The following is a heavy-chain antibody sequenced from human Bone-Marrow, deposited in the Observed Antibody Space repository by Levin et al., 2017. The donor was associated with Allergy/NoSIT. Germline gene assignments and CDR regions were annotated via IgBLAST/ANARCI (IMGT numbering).Heavy chain of an antibody. J-gene: IGHJ4*02. CDR1: GFTFSSYE. CDR3: ARDRPVKIDRFGVEERSEESDY. CDR2: ISSSGSTI. D-gene: IGHD3-16*02. V-gene: IGHV3-48*03. Sequence: GGSLRLSCAASGFTFSSYEMNWVRQAPGKGLEWVSYISSSGSTIYYADSVKGRFTISRDNAKNSLYLQMNSLRAEDTAVYYCARDRPVKIDRFGVEERSEESDYWGQGTLVTVSS.